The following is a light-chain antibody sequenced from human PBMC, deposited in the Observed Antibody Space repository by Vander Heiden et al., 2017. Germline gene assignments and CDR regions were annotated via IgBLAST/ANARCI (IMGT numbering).Light chain of an antibody. V-gene: IGKV1-39*01. CDR2: AAS. CDR3: QQSYSTPPT. J-gene: IGKJ2*01. CDR1: QSISSY. Sequence: DIQMTQSPSSLSASVGDRVTITCRASQSISSYLNWYQQKPGKAPKLLIYAASSLQSGVPSRFSGSGSGTDFTLTISSLQPEDFATYYCQQSYSTPPTFGPWTKLEIK.